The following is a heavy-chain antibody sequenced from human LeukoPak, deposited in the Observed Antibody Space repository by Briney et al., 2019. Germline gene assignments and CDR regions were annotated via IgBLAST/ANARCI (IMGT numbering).Heavy chain of an antibody. CDR1: GFTFSSYG. CDR2: IWYDGSNK. J-gene: IGHJ4*02. V-gene: IGHV3-33*01. CDR3: ARGVFVDTAMLFDY. Sequence: GGSLRLSCAASGFTFSSYGMHWVRQAPGKGLEWVAVIWYDGSNKYYADSVKGRFTISRDNSKNTLYLQMNSLRAEDTAVYYCARGVFVDTAMLFDYWGQGTLVTVSS. D-gene: IGHD5-18*01.